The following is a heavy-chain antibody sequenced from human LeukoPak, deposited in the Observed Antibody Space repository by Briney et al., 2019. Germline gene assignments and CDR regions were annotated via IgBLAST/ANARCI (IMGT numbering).Heavy chain of an antibody. V-gene: IGHV3-23*01. CDR2: ISGSGGST. Sequence: GGSLRLSRAASGFTFSSYAMSWVRQAPGKGLEWVSAISGSGGSTYYADSVKGRFTLSRDDSRNTVYLQLNNLRVEDTAIYYCAKASWVSNVDAVLWGQGTLVTVSS. D-gene: IGHD3-16*01. J-gene: IGHJ4*02. CDR1: GFTFSSYA. CDR3: AKASWVSNVDAVL.